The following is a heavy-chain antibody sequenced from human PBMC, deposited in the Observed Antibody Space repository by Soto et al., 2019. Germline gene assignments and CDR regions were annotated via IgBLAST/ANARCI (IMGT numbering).Heavy chain of an antibody. D-gene: IGHD3-16*01. CDR2: YGGSGGST. V-gene: IGHV3-23*01. Sequence: DVQLLESGGGLVQRGGSLRLSCAASGFTFSTYGMTWVRQAPGKGLEWVSYGGSGGSTYYAASVKGRFNISRDNSKNTLYLQMNSLRAEDTAVYYCVKFRGRAYHYYYMDVWGNGTTVTVSS. CDR3: VKFRGRAYHYYYMDV. CDR1: GFTFSTYG. J-gene: IGHJ6*03.